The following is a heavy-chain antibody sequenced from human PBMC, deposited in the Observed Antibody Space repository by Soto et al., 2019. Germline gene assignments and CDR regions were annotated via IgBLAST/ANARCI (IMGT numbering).Heavy chain of an antibody. D-gene: IGHD4-4*01. V-gene: IGHV4-34*01. CDR2: INHSGST. CDR3: ARSGAPTGSHAY. J-gene: IGHJ4*02. Sequence: PSETLSLTCAVYGGSFSGYYWSWIRQPPGKGLEWIGEINHSGSTNYNPSLKSRVTISVGTSKNQFSLKLSSVTAADTAVYYCARSGAPTGSHAYWGQRTLVTVSS. CDR1: GGSFSGYY.